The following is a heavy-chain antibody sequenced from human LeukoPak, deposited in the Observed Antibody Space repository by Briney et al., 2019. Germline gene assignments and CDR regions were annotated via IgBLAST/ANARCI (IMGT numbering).Heavy chain of an antibody. CDR1: GFTFSSYA. CDR2: ISGSGGST. D-gene: IGHD6-19*01. J-gene: IGHJ4*02. Sequence: GGSLRLSCAASGFTFSSYAMSWVRQAPGKGLEWVSAISGSGGSTYYADSVKGRFTISRDNSKNTLYLQMNSLRAEDTAVYYCAKDPPPSFYSSGWYEGYWGQGTLVTVSS. CDR3: AKDPPPSFYSSGWYEGY. V-gene: IGHV3-23*01.